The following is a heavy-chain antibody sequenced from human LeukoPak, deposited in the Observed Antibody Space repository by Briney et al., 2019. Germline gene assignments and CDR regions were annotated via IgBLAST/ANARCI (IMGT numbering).Heavy chain of an antibody. D-gene: IGHD3-22*01. J-gene: IGHJ4*02. CDR2: ISAYNGNT. Sequence: GASVKVSCKASGYTFTSYGISWVRQAPGQGLEWMGWISAYNGNTNYAQKLQGRVTMTTDISTSTAYMELRSLRSDDTAVYYCARAGRPYYYDSSGYLDYWGQGTLVTVSS. CDR3: ARAGRPYYYDSSGYLDY. V-gene: IGHV1-18*01. CDR1: GYTFTSYG.